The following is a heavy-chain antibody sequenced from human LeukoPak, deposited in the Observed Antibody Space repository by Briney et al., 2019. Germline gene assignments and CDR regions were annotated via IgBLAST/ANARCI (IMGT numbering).Heavy chain of an antibody. D-gene: IGHD5-24*01. CDR3: ARGRDGYNEVIDY. Sequence: SETLSLACTVSGGSISSSSYYWSWIRQPAGKGLEWIGRIYTSGSTNYNPSLKSRVTISVDTSKNQFSLKLSSVTAADTAVYYCARGRDGYNEVIDYWGQGTLVTVSS. CDR2: IYTSGST. J-gene: IGHJ4*02. CDR1: GGSISSSSYY. V-gene: IGHV4-61*02.